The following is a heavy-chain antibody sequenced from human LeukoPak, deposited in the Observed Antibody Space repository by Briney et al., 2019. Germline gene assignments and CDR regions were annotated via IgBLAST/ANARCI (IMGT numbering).Heavy chain of an antibody. CDR2: ISAYNGNT. J-gene: IGHJ3*02. D-gene: IGHD6-6*01. CDR3: ARVGSSSSGAFDI. CDR1: GYTFINFD. Sequence: ASVKVSCKASGYTFINFDINWVRQAPGQGLEWMGWISAYNGNTNYAQKLQGRVTMTTDTSTSTAYMELRSLRSDDTAVYYCARVGSSSSGAFDIWGQGTMVTVSS. V-gene: IGHV1-18*01.